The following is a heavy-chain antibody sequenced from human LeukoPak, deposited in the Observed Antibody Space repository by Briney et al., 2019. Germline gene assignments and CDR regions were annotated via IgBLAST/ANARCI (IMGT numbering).Heavy chain of an antibody. CDR1: GFTFSSYG. CDR3: ASGVADYGDYVWYYFDY. CDR2: IWYDGSNK. J-gene: IGHJ4*02. Sequence: GGSLRLSCAASGFTFSSYGMHWVRQAPGKGLEWVAVIWYDGSNKYYADSVKGRFTISRDNSKNTLYLQMNSPRAEDTAVYYCASGVADYGDYVWYYFDYWGQGTLVTVSS. D-gene: IGHD4-17*01. V-gene: IGHV3-33*01.